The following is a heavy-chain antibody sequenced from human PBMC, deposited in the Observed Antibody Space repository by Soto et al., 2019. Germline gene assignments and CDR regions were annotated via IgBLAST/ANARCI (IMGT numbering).Heavy chain of an antibody. CDR1: GGTFSSYT. CDR3: ARDLEYYDSSGYYRHFDY. Sequence: SVKVSCKASGGTFSSYTISWVRQAPGQGLEWMGRIIPILGIANYAQKFQGRVTITADKSTSTAYMELSSLRSEDTAVYYRARDLEYYDSSGYYRHFDYWGQGTLVTVSS. J-gene: IGHJ4*02. V-gene: IGHV1-69*04. D-gene: IGHD3-22*01. CDR2: IIPILGIA.